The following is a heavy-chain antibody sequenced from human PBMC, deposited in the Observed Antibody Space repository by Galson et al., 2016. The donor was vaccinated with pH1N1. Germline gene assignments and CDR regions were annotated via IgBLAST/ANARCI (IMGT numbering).Heavy chain of an antibody. J-gene: IGHJ4*02. CDR1: GYTFNAYY. CDR3: VRHLARPDSGLRNDPFDS. Sequence: SVKVSCKASGYTFNAYYVHWVRQAPGQGLEWMGWINPKTGDTSYVQKFQGRVTMTRDTSIGTVYMELSSLGSDVTAICYCVRHLARPDSGLRNDPFDSLAQGTLVTVSS. D-gene: IGHD5-12*01. V-gene: IGHV1-2*02. CDR2: INPKTGDT.